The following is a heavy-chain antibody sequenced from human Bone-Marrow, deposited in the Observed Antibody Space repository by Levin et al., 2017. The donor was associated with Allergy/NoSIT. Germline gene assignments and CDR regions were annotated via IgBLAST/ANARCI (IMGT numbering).Heavy chain of an antibody. J-gene: IGHJ5*02. D-gene: IGHD3-10*01. CDR3: ATDGPISFGLNWFDP. V-gene: IGHV3-23*01. Sequence: GESLKISCAASGFTFSSYAMSWVRQAPGKGLEWVSTITDSDDITYYAESVRGRFSISRDNSKNVLFLQMNSVTAEDAAVYFCATDGPISFGLNWFDPWGQGTRVIVSS. CDR1: GFTFSSYA. CDR2: ITDSDDIT.